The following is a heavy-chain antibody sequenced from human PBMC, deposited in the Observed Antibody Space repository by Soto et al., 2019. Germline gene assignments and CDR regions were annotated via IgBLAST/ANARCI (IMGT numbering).Heavy chain of an antibody. CDR1: RFTFSSYG. CDR3: AKDSGSPESGGAFDI. D-gene: IGHD1-26*01. V-gene: IGHV3-30*18. CDR2: ISYDGSNK. J-gene: IGHJ3*02. Sequence: QVQLVESGGGVVQPGRSLRLSCAASRFTFSSYGMHWVRQAPGKGLEWVAVISYDGSNKYYADSVKGRFTISRDNSKNTLYLQMNSLRAEDTAVYYCAKDSGSPESGGAFDIWGQGTMVTVSS.